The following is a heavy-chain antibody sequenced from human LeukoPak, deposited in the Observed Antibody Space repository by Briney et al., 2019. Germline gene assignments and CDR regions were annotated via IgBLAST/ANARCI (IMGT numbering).Heavy chain of an antibody. Sequence: PGGSLRLSCAASGFTFSSYSMNWVRQAPGKGLEWVSSITSSSSHIYYADSVKGRFTISRHNAKNSLYLQLNSLRAEDTAVYYCVRLYDDYTNGHFDSWGQGTLVTVSS. D-gene: IGHD4-11*01. CDR2: ITSSSSHI. J-gene: IGHJ4*02. CDR3: VRLYDDYTNGHFDS. CDR1: GFTFSSYS. V-gene: IGHV3-21*01.